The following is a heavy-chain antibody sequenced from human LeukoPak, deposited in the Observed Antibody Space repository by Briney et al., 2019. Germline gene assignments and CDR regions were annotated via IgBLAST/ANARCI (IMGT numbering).Heavy chain of an antibody. CDR1: GYTFTSYW. CDR3: ARRAAGSWWFDP. CDR2: IYPGDSDT. J-gene: IGHJ5*02. Sequence: GESLKISFKGSGYTFTSYWIGWVRPMPGKGLEWMGIIYPGDSDTRYSPSFQGQVTISVDKSISTAYLQWSSLKASDTAMYYCARRAAGSWWFDPWGQGTLVTVSS. V-gene: IGHV5-51*01. D-gene: IGHD6-13*01.